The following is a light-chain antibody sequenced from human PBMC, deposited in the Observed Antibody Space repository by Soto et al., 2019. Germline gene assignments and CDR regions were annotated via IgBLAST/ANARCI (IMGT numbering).Light chain of an antibody. CDR3: QQYNNWPYT. Sequence: EIVMTQSPATLSVSPGERGTLSCRASQSISSNLAWYQQKPGQAPRLLIYGASTRATGFPARFSGSGSGTEFTLTITSLKSEDFAVYYCQQYNNWPYTFGQGTKLEIK. CDR2: GAS. CDR1: QSISSN. V-gene: IGKV3-15*01. J-gene: IGKJ2*01.